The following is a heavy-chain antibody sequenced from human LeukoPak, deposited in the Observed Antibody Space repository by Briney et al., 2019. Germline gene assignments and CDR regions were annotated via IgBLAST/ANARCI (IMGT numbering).Heavy chain of an antibody. CDR3: AKDLELAPFDY. V-gene: IGHV3-30*02. Sequence: GRSLRLSCAASGFTFSSYGMHWVRQAPGKGLEWVAFIRYDGSDKHYADSVKGRFTISRDNSKDTLYLQMNNLGAEDTAVYYCAKDLELAPFDYWGQGTLVTVSS. CDR1: GFTFSSYG. D-gene: IGHD1-26*01. J-gene: IGHJ4*02. CDR2: IRYDGSDK.